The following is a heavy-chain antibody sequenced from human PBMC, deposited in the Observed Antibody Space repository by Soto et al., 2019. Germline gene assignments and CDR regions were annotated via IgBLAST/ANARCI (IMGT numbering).Heavy chain of an antibody. J-gene: IGHJ4*02. D-gene: IGHD3-3*01. CDR2: IGVYNGKT. V-gene: IGHV1-18*01. CDR3: ARVYDFWNGYSNPCDY. Sequence: QVQLVQSGAEVKKPGASVKVSCKASGYTFTSYGISWVRQAPGQGLEWMGWIGVYNGKTNYAQKFQDRVTMTTDTSTNTDDMELRSLRSDDTAVYYRARVYDFWNGYSNPCDYWGQGTLVTVSS. CDR1: GYTFTSYG.